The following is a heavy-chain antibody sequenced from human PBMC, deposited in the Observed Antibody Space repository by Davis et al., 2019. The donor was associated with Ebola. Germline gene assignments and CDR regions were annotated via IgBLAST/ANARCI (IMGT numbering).Heavy chain of an antibody. Sequence: GGSLRLSCAASGFTFSSYSMNWVRQAPGKGLEWVSSISSSSSYIYYADSVKGRFTISRDNAKNSLYLRMNSFHQGPIGLPPGTLLQEHLWG. CDR2: ISSSSSYI. CDR1: GFTFSSYS. V-gene: IGHV3-21*01. CDR3: TLLQEHL. J-gene: IGHJ6*01.